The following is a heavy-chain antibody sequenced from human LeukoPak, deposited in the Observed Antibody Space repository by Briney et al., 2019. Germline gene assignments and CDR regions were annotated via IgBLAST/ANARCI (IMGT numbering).Heavy chain of an antibody. CDR2: IYPGDSDT. CDR3: ARRAYSSSRLSYYYMDV. CDR1: GYSFTSYW. Sequence: GESLKISCKGSGYSFTSYWIGWVRQMPGKGLEWMGIIYPGDSDTRYSPSFQGQVTISADKSISTAYLQWSSLKASDTAMYYCARRAYSSSRLSYYYMDVWGKGTTVTVSS. D-gene: IGHD6-13*01. J-gene: IGHJ6*03. V-gene: IGHV5-51*01.